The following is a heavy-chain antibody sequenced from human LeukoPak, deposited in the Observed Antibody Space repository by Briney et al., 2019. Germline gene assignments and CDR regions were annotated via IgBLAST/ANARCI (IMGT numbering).Heavy chain of an antibody. J-gene: IGHJ4*02. D-gene: IGHD1-26*01. CDR2: ISGNGRNR. CDR1: GFTFDDYD. CDR3: ARENSGSYYQFDC. V-gene: IGHV3-20*04. Sequence: GGSLRLSCAASGFTFDDYDVSGGRHAGGKGVEWGSGISGNGRNRAYAESLKGRFTISRDNAKNSRYLQMNSLRAEDTAFYYCARENSGSYYQFDCWGQGTLVTVSS.